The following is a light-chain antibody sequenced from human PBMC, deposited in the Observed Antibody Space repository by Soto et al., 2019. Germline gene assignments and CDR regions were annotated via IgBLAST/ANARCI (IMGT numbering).Light chain of an antibody. CDR1: SSNIGSNY. CDR2: RNN. J-gene: IGLJ2*01. V-gene: IGLV1-47*01. Sequence: QPVLTQPPSASGTPGQRVTISCSGSSSNIGSNYVYWYQQLPGTAPKLIIYRNNQRPSGVPDRFSGSKSGTSASLAISGLRSEDEADYYCAAWDDSLSGPVVFGGGTKLTVL. CDR3: AAWDDSLSGPVV.